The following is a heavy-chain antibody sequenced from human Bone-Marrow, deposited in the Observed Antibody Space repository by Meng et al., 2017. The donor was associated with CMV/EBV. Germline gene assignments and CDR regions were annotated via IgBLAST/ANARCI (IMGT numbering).Heavy chain of an antibody. CDR2: IYYSGST. V-gene: IGHV4-59*01. D-gene: IGHD3-22*01. Sequence: SETLSLICTVSGGSISSYYWSWMRQPPGKGLEWIGYIYYSGSTNYNPSLKSRVTISVDTSKNQFSLKLSSVTAADTALYYCARATYYSDSTCYKITYYFDYWGQGTLVTVSS. CDR3: ARATYYSDSTCYKITYYFDY. CDR1: GGSISSYY. J-gene: IGHJ4*03.